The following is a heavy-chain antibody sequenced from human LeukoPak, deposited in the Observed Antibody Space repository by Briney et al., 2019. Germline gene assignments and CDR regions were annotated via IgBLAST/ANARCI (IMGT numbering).Heavy chain of an antibody. CDR1: GFTFSSYG. D-gene: IGHD4-17*01. Sequence: PGGSLRLSCAASGFTFSSYGMHWVRQAPGKGLEWVAVISYDGSNKYYADSVKGRFTISRDNSKNTLYLQMNSLRAEDTAMYYCASMTTVTTNWGQGTLVTVSS. CDR3: ASMTTVTTN. V-gene: IGHV3-30*03. CDR2: ISYDGSNK. J-gene: IGHJ4*02.